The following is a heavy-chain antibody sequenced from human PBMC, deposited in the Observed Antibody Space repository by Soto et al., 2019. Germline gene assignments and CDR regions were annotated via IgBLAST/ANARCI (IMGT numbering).Heavy chain of an antibody. CDR1: GYDFTTYV. CDR3: ARGRYGDY. Sequence: QVHLVQSGAEVKKSGASVKVSCKGSGYDFTTYVITWVRQAPGQGLEWMAGISAHNGNTDYAQKLQGRVTVTRDTSTSTAYMELRSLRSDDTAVYYCARGRYGDYWGQGALVTVSS. D-gene: IGHD1-1*01. V-gene: IGHV1-18*01. J-gene: IGHJ4*02. CDR2: ISAHNGNT.